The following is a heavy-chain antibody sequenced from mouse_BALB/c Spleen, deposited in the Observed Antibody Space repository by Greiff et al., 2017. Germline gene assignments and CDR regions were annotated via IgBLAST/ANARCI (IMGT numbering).Heavy chain of an antibody. CDR3: ARGGLRRGMDY. D-gene: IGHD2-4*01. J-gene: IGHJ4*01. V-gene: IGHV5-17*02. Sequence: EVHLVESGGGLVQPGGSRKLSCAASGFTFSSFGMHWVRQAPEKGLEWVAYISSGSSTIYYADTVKGRFTISRDNPKNTLFLQMTSLRSEDTAMYYCARGGLRRGMDYWGQGTSVTVSS. CDR1: GFTFSSFG. CDR2: ISSGSSTI.